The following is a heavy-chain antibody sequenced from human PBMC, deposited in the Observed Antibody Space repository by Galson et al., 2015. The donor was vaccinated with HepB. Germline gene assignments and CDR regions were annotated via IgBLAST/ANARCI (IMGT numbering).Heavy chain of an antibody. CDR1: RGSFTNYD. Sequence: ETLSLTCGVSRGSFTNYDWNWVRQAPGKGPEWIGEVNRGGSANVNPSLQSRVIITRDTSKSQFSLRLSSITAADTAMYYCVAGPFGPRFQFWYSPVYLQHWGRGAQVIVSS. CDR2: VNRGGSA. D-gene: IGHD2-21*01. CDR3: VAGPFGPRFQFWYSPVYLQH. J-gene: IGHJ1*01. V-gene: IGHV4-34*01.